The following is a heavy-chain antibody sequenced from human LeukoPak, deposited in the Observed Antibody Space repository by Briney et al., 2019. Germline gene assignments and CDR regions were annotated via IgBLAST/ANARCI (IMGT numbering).Heavy chain of an antibody. CDR2: ISGSGGRT. J-gene: IGHJ4*02. CDR1: GFTFSSYA. CDR3: AKTDSSYYSHYFDY. D-gene: IGHD3-22*01. V-gene: IGHV3-23*01. Sequence: GRSLRLSCAASGFTFSSYAMSWVHQAPGKGLEWVSTISGSGGRTYYADSVKGRFTISRDNSKNTLYLQMNSLRAGDTAVYYCAKTDSSYYSHYFDYWGQGTLVTVSS.